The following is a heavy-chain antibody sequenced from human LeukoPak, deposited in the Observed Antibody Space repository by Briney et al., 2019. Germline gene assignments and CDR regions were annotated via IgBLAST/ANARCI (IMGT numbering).Heavy chain of an antibody. J-gene: IGHJ4*02. CDR3: ARSAYYYDSNRGSYFDY. CDR1: GGSISSYY. CDR2: IYYSGST. V-gene: IGHV4-59*08. Sequence: SETLSLTCTVSGGSISSYYWSWIRQPPGKGLEWIGYIYYSGSTNYNPPLKSRVTISVDTSKNQFSLKLNSVTAADTAVYYCARSAYYYDSNRGSYFDYWGQGTLVTVSS. D-gene: IGHD3-22*01.